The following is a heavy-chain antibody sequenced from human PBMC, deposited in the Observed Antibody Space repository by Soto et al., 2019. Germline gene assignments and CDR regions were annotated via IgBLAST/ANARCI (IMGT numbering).Heavy chain of an antibody. J-gene: IGHJ4*02. V-gene: IGHV3-23*01. D-gene: IGHD6-19*01. Sequence: GGSLRLSCGGSGFTFSDCAMSWVRQAPGKGLEWVSGISGTGRSTFYADSVKDRFTISRDNSKNTVYLQMTSLRAEDTAVYYCAKGNTSGWYFFDYWGQGTLVTVSS. CDR3: AKGNTSGWYFFDY. CDR2: ISGTGRST. CDR1: GFTFSDCA.